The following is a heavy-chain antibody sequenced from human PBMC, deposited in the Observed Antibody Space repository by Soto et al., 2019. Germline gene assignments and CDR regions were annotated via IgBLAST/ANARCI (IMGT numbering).Heavy chain of an antibody. Sequence: PSETLSLTCTVSCGSISSYYWSWIRQPPGKGLEWIGYSYYSGSTYYNPSLKSRVTISVDTSKNQFSLKLTSVTAADTAVYYCARDIMGTNYYYYGMDVWGQGTTVTVSS. CDR3: ARDIMGTNYYYYGMDV. J-gene: IGHJ6*02. V-gene: IGHV4-59*12. CDR1: CGSISSYY. D-gene: IGHD2-8*01. CDR2: SYYSGST.